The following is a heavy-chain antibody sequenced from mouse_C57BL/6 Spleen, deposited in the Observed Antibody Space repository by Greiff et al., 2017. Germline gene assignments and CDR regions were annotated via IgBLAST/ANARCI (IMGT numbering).Heavy chain of an antibody. Sequence: QVQLQQPGTELVKPGASVKLSCKASGYTFTSYWMHWVKQRPGQGLEWIGNINPSNGGTNYNEKFKSKATLTVVKSSTPAYMQLSSLTSEDSTVYYCARGGGYYYGSSYGYFDVWGTGTTVTVSS. CDR3: ARGGGYYYGSSYGYFDV. J-gene: IGHJ1*03. CDR1: GYTFTSYW. CDR2: INPSNGGT. V-gene: IGHV1-53*01. D-gene: IGHD1-1*01.